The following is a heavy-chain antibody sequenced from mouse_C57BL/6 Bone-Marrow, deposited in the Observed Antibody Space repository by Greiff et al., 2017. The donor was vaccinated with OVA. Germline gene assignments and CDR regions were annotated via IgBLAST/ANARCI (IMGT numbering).Heavy chain of an antibody. CDR1: GYTFTDHT. V-gene: IGHV1-78*01. Sequence: QVQLQQSDAELVKPGASVKISCKVSGYTFTDHTIHWMKQRPEPGLEWIGYIYPRDGSTKYNEKFKGKATLTADTSSSTAYMQLNSLTSEDSAVYFCARWNYYVTPFDYWGQGTTLTVSS. CDR3: ARWNYYVTPFDY. D-gene: IGHD1-1*01. J-gene: IGHJ2*01. CDR2: IYPRDGST.